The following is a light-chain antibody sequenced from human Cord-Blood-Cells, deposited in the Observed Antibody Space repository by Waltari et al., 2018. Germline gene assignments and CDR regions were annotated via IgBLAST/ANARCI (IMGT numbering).Light chain of an antibody. CDR3: SSYTSSSTLV. Sequence: QSALTQPASVSGSPRQSIPISCTGTSSDVGGYNYVSWYQQHPGKAPKLMIYAVSNRPSGVSNRFSGSKSGNTASLTISGLQAEDEADYYCSSYTSSSTLVFGGRTKLTVL. CDR2: AVS. V-gene: IGLV2-14*01. CDR1: SSDVGGYNY. J-gene: IGLJ2*01.